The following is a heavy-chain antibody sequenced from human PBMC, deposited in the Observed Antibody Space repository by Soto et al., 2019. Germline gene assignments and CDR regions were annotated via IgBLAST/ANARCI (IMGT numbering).Heavy chain of an antibody. Sequence: GGSLRLSCAASGFTFSSYAMSWVRQAPGKGLEWVSAISGSGGSTYYADSVKGRFTISRDNSKNTLYLQMNSLRAEDTAVYYCAKTTPGYCSGGSCYSYYYYGMDVGGQGTTVTVSS. V-gene: IGHV3-23*01. CDR2: ISGSGGST. J-gene: IGHJ6*02. D-gene: IGHD2-15*01. CDR1: GFTFSSYA. CDR3: AKTTPGYCSGGSCYSYYYYGMDV.